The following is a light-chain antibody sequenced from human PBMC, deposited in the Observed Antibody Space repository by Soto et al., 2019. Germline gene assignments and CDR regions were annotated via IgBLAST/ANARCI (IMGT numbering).Light chain of an antibody. CDR2: DAS. V-gene: IGKV1-39*01. J-gene: IGKJ4*01. Sequence: DIQMTQSPSSLSASVGDRVTITCRASRTISTYLNWYQQKPGKAPKLLIYDASSLQSGVPSRISGSGSGTDFTLTISSLQPEDFATYYCLQSHSTPLTFGGGNKVEIK. CDR3: LQSHSTPLT. CDR1: RTISTY.